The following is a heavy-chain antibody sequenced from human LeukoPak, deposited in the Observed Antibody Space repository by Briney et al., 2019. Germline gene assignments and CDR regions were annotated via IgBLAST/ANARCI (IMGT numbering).Heavy chain of an antibody. J-gene: IGHJ6*03. CDR1: GFTFNSYA. D-gene: IGHD3-3*01. CDR3: ARVYYDFWSGYPYYYYYMDV. Sequence: GGSLRLSCAASGFTFNSYAMSWVRQAPGKGLEWVSGISDSGAGKYYADSVKGHFTISRDNAKNSLYLQMNSLRAEDTAVYYCARVYYDFWSGYPYYYYYMDVWDKGTTVTVSS. CDR2: ISDSGAGK. V-gene: IGHV3-23*01.